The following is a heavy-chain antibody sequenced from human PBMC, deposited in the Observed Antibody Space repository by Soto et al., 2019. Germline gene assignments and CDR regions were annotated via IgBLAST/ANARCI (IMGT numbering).Heavy chain of an antibody. V-gene: IGHV4-34*01. CDR1: RGSFSGYS. J-gene: IGHJ6*03. D-gene: IGHD2-15*01. CDR3: ARGFPVYSYYSYLDV. CDR2: INLSGST. Sequence: QVQLQQWGAGLLKPSETLSLTCAVYRGSFSGYSWNWIRQPPGKGLGWIGEINLSGSTNYNPSLKTRVTISVDTSKNQFSLKLSSVTAADTAVYYCARGFPVYSYYSYLDVGGKGTTVTVSS.